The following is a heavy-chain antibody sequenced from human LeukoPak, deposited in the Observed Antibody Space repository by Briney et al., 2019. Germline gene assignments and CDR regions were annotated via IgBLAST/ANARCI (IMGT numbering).Heavy chain of an antibody. V-gene: IGHV1-69*05. CDR1: GGTFSSYA. D-gene: IGHD3-10*01. CDR3: ARESKVRGVISY. Sequence: SVKVSCKASGGTFSSYAISWVRQAPGQGLEWMGGIIPIFGTANYAQKFQGRVTITTDESTSTAYMELSSLRSEDTAVYYCARESKVRGVISYWGQGTLVTVPS. J-gene: IGHJ4*02. CDR2: IIPIFGTA.